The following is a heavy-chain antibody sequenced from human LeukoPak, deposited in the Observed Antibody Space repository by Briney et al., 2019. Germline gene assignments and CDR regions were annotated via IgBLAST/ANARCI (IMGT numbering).Heavy chain of an antibody. J-gene: IGHJ4*02. CDR1: GYTFTSYD. Sequence: ASVKVSSKASGYTFTSYDINWVRQATGQGLEWMGWMNPNSGNTGYAQKFQGRVTITRNTSISTAYMELSSLRSEDTAVYYCARGTYYCSGGSCYSVFDYWGQGTLVTVSS. V-gene: IGHV1-8*03. CDR2: MNPNSGNT. D-gene: IGHD2-15*01. CDR3: ARGTYYCSGGSCYSVFDY.